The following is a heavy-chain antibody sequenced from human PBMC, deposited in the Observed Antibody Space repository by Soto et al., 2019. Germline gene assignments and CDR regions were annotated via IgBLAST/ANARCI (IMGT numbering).Heavy chain of an antibody. Sequence: QVQLVQSGAEVKKPGASVKVSCKASGYIFTSHDINWVRHVPGQGFEWMGWMSPFSGNTGSAQKFQGRVSLTRNTSINTSYIELSSLTSDDTAVYYCARGLCTGGTCYGLTVDFWGQGTTVTVSS. J-gene: IGHJ3*01. V-gene: IGHV1-8*01. CDR1: GYIFTSHD. CDR2: MSPFSGNT. CDR3: ARGLCTGGTCYGLTVDF. D-gene: IGHD2-15*01.